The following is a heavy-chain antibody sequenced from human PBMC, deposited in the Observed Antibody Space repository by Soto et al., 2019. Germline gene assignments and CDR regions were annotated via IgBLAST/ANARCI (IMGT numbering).Heavy chain of an antibody. CDR2: ISAYNGNT. Sequence: ASVKVSCKASGYTFTSYGISWVRQAPGQGLEWMGWISAYNGNTNYAQKLQGRVTMTTDTSTSTAYMELRSLRSDDTAVYYCARDIFQYYDILTGLDAFDIWGQGTMVTVSS. CDR1: GYTFTSYG. V-gene: IGHV1-18*01. CDR3: ARDIFQYYDILTGLDAFDI. D-gene: IGHD3-9*01. J-gene: IGHJ3*02.